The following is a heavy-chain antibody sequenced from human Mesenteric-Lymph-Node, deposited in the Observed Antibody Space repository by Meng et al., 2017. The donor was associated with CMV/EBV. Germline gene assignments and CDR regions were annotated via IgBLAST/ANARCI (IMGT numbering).Heavy chain of an antibody. D-gene: IGHD2/OR15-2a*01. J-gene: IGHJ6*02. Sequence: GGSLRLSCAASGFIFSSYEMNWVRQAPGKGLEWVSSISSSGSTIYYADSVKGRFTISRDNAENSLYLQMNSLRAEDTAVYYCAREGKLSEGDVWGQGTTVTVSS. CDR1: GFIFSSYE. V-gene: IGHV3-48*03. CDR3: AREGKLSEGDV. CDR2: ISSSGSTI.